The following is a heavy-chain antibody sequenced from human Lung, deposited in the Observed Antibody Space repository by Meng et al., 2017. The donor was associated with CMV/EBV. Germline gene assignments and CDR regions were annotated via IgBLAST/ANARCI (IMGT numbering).Heavy chain of an antibody. CDR2: ISAYHGNT. D-gene: IGHD4-17*01. CDR1: GYTFTSYG. J-gene: IGHJ4*02. Sequence: CNASGYTFTSYGISWVRQAPGQGFEWMGWISAYHGNTNYAQKLQGRVTMTTDTSTSTAYMELRSLRSDDTAVYYCARDGASHPYYFDYWGQGTLVTVSS. V-gene: IGHV1-18*01. CDR3: ARDGASHPYYFDY.